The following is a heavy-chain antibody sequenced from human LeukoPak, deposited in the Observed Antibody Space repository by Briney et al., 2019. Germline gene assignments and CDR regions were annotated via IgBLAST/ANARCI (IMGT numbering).Heavy chain of an antibody. V-gene: IGHV3-21*01. Sequence: GGSLRLSCAASGFTFSSYSMNWVRQAPGKGLEWVSSISSSSSYIYYADSVKGRFTISRDNAKNSLYLQMNSLRAEDTAVYYCARTGGGYGSGSYSDYWGQGTLVTVSS. CDR1: GFTFSSYS. D-gene: IGHD3-10*01. CDR3: ARTGGGYGSGSYSDY. CDR2: ISSSSSYI. J-gene: IGHJ4*02.